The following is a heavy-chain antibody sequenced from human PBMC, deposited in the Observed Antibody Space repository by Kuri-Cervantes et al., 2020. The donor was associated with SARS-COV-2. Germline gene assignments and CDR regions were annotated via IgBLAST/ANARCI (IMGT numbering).Heavy chain of an antibody. Sequence: GESLKISCAASGFTFSSYSMNWVRQAPGKGLEWVSSISSSSSYIYYADSVKGRFTISRDNAKNSLYLQMNSLRAEDTAVYYCARDLTLGYTEAYYYYMDVWGKGTTGTVSS. D-gene: IGHD3-16*02. CDR1: GFTFSSYS. CDR3: ARDLTLGYTEAYYYYMDV. V-gene: IGHV3-21*01. CDR2: ISSSSSYI. J-gene: IGHJ6*03.